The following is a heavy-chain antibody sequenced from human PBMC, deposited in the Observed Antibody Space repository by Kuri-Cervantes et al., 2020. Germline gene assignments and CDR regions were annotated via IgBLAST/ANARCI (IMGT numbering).Heavy chain of an antibody. Sequence: ASVKVSCKASGYTFTSYDINWVRQATGQGLEWMGWMNPNSGNTGYAQKFQGRVTMTRNTSISAAYMELSSLRFEDTAVYYCARGDDVVVPAPFDPWGQGTLVTVSS. V-gene: IGHV1-8*01. CDR2: MNPNSGNT. CDR3: ARGDDVVVPAPFDP. J-gene: IGHJ5*02. CDR1: GYTFTSYD. D-gene: IGHD2-2*01.